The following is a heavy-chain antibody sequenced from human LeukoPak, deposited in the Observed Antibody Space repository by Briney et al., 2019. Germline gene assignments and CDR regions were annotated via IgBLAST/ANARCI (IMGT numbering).Heavy chain of an antibody. CDR3: ANPPDREISGGMVH. D-gene: IGHD3-16*01. CDR1: GFTFSSYA. J-gene: IGHJ4*02. V-gene: IGHV3-23*01. Sequence: GGSLRLSCAASGFTFSSYAMSWVRQAPGKGLEWVSAISGSGGSTYYADSVKGRFTISRDNSKNTLYLQMNSLRAEDTAVYYCANPPDREISGGMVHWGQGTLVTVSS. CDR2: ISGSGGST.